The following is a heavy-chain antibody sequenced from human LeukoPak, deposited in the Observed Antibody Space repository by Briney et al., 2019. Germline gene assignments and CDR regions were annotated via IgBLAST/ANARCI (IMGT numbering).Heavy chain of an antibody. CDR1: GFTFSSYA. V-gene: IGHV3-23*01. Sequence: GGSLRLSCAASGFTFSSYAMSWVRQAPGKGLEWVSAISGSGGSTYYADSVKGRFTISRDNSKYTLYLQMNSLRAEDTAVYYCAKDPASGYSSSWYYFDYWGQGTLVTVSS. J-gene: IGHJ4*02. CDR3: AKDPASGYSSSWYYFDY. CDR2: ISGSGGST. D-gene: IGHD6-13*01.